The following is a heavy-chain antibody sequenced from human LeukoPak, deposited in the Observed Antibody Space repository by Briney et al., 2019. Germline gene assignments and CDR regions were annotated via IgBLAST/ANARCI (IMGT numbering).Heavy chain of an antibody. CDR1: GGSISSSSYY. CDR2: IYHSGST. Sequence: SETLSLTCTVSGGSISSSSYYWGWIRQPPGKGLEWIGSIYHSGSTYYNPSLKSRVTISVDTPKNQFSLKLTSVTAADTAIYYCTRTGRTWMFDYWGQGTLATVSS. D-gene: IGHD1-1*01. V-gene: IGHV4-39*01. CDR3: TRTGRTWMFDY. J-gene: IGHJ4*02.